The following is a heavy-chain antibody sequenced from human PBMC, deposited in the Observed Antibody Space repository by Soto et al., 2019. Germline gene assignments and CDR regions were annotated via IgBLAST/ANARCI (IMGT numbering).Heavy chain of an antibody. Sequence: ASVKVSCKASGYTFTTHYMHWVRQAPGQGLEWMGTINPSDGSTTYAQKFRGRVTMTMDTSTSTVYMELSSLISEDTAVYYCARALDYDFYYYGMDVWGQGTTVTVSS. CDR2: INPSDGST. J-gene: IGHJ6*02. V-gene: IGHV1-46*01. CDR3: ARALDYDFYYYGMDV. D-gene: IGHD4-17*01. CDR1: GYTFTTHY.